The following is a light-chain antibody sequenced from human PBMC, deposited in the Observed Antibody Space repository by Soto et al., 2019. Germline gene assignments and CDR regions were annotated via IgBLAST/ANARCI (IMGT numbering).Light chain of an antibody. CDR1: QSVSSSS. CDR3: QQYGSSPPSWT. V-gene: IGKV3-20*01. J-gene: IGKJ1*01. CDR2: RAS. Sequence: TVLTQSPGTLSLSPGERATLSCRASQSVSSSSLAWYQQKPCQAPRLLIYRASSRATGIPDRFSGSGSGTYFTLTISRLEPEDFAVYYCQQYGSSPPSWTFGQGTKMEIK.